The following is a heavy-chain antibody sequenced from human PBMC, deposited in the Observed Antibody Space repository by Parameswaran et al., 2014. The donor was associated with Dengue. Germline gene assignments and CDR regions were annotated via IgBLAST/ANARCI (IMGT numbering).Heavy chain of an antibody. D-gene: IGHD3-3*01. Sequence: WVRQAPGQGLEWMGWISGYNPNTNYAQTLQDRVTMTTDTSTSTAYMELRSLTSDDTAVYYCVRDPAYDFWSGPYDNAFDIWARDN. J-gene: IGHJ3*02. CDR3: VRDPAYDFWSGPYDNAFDI. V-gene: IGHV1-18*01. CDR2: ISGYNPNT.